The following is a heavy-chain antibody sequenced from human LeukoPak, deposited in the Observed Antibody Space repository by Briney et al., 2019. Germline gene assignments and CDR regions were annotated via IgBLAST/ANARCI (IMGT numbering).Heavy chain of an antibody. CDR1: GFTFRSHW. J-gene: IGHJ3*02. V-gene: IGHV3-74*01. D-gene: IGHD5-24*01. Sequence: GGSLRLSCAGSGFTFRSHWMHWARQAPGKGLVWVSRINSEGSSTSYADSVKGRFTISRDNAKNTLYLQMNSLRAEDTAVYYCARGGYNSWAAFDIWGQGTMVSVSS. CDR3: ARGGYNSWAAFDI. CDR2: INSEGSST.